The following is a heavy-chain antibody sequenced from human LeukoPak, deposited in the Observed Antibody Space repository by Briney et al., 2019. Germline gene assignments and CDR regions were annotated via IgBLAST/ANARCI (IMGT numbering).Heavy chain of an antibody. V-gene: IGHV1-69*04. CDR2: IIPILGIA. D-gene: IGHD4-17*01. CDR1: GGTFSSYA. J-gene: IGHJ4*02. CDR3: ASAYGDYEMDY. Sequence: ASVKVSCKASGGTFSSYAISWVRQAPGQGLEWMGRIIPILGIANYAQKFQGRVTITADKSTSTAYMELSSLRSEDTGVYYCASAYGDYEMDYWGQGTLVTVSS.